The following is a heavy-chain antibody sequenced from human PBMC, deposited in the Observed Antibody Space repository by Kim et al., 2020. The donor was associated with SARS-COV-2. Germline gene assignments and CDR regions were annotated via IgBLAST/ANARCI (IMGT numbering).Heavy chain of an antibody. J-gene: IGHJ4*02. CDR1: GYIFSNYY. Sequence: ASVKVSCKASGYIFSNYYLHWVRQAPGQGLEWMGIIKRDGGRATYAQKFQGRVTMTRDTSTSTVYMELRRLRSEDTAMYFCARDAGTVVAGQEFDFWGQGTLVTVSS. D-gene: IGHD6-19*01. CDR2: IKRDGGRA. V-gene: IGHV1-46*01. CDR3: ARDAGTVVAGQEFDF.